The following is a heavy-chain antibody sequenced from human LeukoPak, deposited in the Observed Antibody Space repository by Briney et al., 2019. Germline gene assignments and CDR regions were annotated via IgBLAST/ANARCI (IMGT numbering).Heavy chain of an antibody. J-gene: IGHJ4*02. CDR2: INHSGST. D-gene: IGHD1-26*01. CDR3: ARGQAVGATPGFDY. Sequence: KTSETLSLTCAVYGGSFSGYYWSWIRQPPGKGLEWIGEINHSGSTNYNPSLKSRVTISVDTSKNQFSLKLSSVTAADTAVYYCARGQAVGATPGFDYWGQGTLVTVSS. V-gene: IGHV4-34*01. CDR1: GGSFSGYY.